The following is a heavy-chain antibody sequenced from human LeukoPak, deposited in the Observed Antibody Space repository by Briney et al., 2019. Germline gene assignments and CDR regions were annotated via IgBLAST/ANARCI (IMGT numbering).Heavy chain of an antibody. D-gene: IGHD3-10*01. V-gene: IGHV1-69*13. Sequence: SVKVFCKASGGTFSSYAISWVRQAPGQGLEWMGGIIPIFGTANYAQKFQGRVTITADESTSTAYMELSSLRSEDTAVYYCARRSLGGSGSYYNVPYFDYWGQGTLVTVSS. CDR3: ARRSLGGSGSYYNVPYFDY. CDR2: IIPIFGTA. CDR1: GGTFSSYA. J-gene: IGHJ4*02.